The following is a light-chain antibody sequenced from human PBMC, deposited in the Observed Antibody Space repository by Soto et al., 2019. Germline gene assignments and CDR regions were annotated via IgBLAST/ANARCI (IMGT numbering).Light chain of an antibody. Sequence: EIVLTQSPGTLSLSPGERATLSCRASQSVSSSYLAWYQQKPGQAPRLLIYGGSNRATGTPDKFSGSGSGTDFTLIISRLEPEDFAVYYCQQYGGSPPVTFGQGTRLEIK. CDR2: GGS. CDR3: QQYGGSPPVT. CDR1: QSVSSSY. J-gene: IGKJ5*01. V-gene: IGKV3-20*01.